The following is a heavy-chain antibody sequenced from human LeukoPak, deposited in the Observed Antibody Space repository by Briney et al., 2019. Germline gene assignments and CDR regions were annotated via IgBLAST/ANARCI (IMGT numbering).Heavy chain of an antibody. D-gene: IGHD1-7*01. J-gene: IGHJ4*02. CDR2: ISAYTGNT. V-gene: IGHV1-18*01. CDR3: SRGGTPGD. Sequence: GASVKVSCKASGYCGIIWVRQAPGQGLEWVGWISAYTGNTDYAPNFQGRVTMTTDTSTSTAYMELRNLRSDDTAIYYCSRGGTPGDWGQGTLVTVSS. CDR1: GYCG.